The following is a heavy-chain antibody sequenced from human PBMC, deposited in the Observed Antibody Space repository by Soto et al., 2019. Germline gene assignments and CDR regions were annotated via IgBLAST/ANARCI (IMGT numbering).Heavy chain of an antibody. V-gene: IGHV1-69*13. D-gene: IGHD2-2*01. CDR3: ARGENVLVPAAMPSSYYYYYGMDV. CDR2: IIPIFGTA. CDR1: GGTFSSYA. Sequence: SVKVSCKASGGTFSSYAISWVRQAPGQGLEWMGGIIPIFGTANYAQKFQGRVTITADESTSTAYIELSSLRSEDTAVYYCARGENVLVPAAMPSSYYYYYGMDVWG. J-gene: IGHJ6*02.